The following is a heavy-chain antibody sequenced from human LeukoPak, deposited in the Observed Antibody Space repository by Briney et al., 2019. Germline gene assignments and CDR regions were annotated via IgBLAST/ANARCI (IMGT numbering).Heavy chain of an antibody. CDR2: ISGSGGGT. CDR1: GFTFSSYA. J-gene: IGHJ4*02. CDR3: AKEVLVVPAALPY. D-gene: IGHD2-2*01. Sequence: LGGSLRLSCAASGFTFSSYAMHWVRPAPGKGLEWVSGIRVSAISGSGGGTYYADSVKGRFTISRDNSKNTLYLQMNSLRAEDTAVYYCAKEVLVVPAALPYWGQGTLVTVSS. V-gene: IGHV3-23*01.